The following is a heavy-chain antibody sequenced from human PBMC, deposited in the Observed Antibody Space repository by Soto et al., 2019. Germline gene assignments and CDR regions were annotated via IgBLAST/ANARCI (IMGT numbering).Heavy chain of an antibody. Sequence: ASVKVSCKASGCTFTSYYMHWVRQAPGPGREWMGIINPSGGSTSYAQKFQGRVTMTSDTSTITFYMELSSLRSEDTAVYYCASVYGSGLGGMDVWG. J-gene: IGHJ6*02. CDR2: INPSGGST. CDR3: ASVYGSGLGGMDV. CDR1: GCTFTSYY. V-gene: IGHV1-46*01. D-gene: IGHD3-10*01.